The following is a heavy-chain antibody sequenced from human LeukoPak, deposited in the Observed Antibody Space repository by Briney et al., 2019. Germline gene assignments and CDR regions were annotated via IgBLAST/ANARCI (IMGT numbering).Heavy chain of an antibody. CDR1: GGSISSSNW. V-gene: IGHV4-4*02. D-gene: IGHD3-10*01. CDR3: ARAGRDYGSGSSYYFDY. J-gene: IGHJ4*02. Sequence: SGTLSLTCAVSGGSISSSNWWSWVRQPPGKGLGWIGEIYHSGSTNYNPSLKSGVTISVDKSKKQFSLKLSSVTAADTAVDYCARAGRDYGSGSSYYFDYWGQGTLVTVSS. CDR2: IYHSGST.